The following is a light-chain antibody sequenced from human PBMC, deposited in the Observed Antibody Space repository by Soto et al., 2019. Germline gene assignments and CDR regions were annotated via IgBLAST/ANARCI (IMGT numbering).Light chain of an antibody. V-gene: IGKV1-39*01. CDR2: AAS. Sequence: DIQMTQSPSSLSASVGDRVTITCRASQNINSYLNWFHQKPGKAPKLLVSAASSLQSWVPSRFSGSGSGTDFTLTISSLQPEDFATYFCQQTYSTPYTFGQGTKLEIK. J-gene: IGKJ2*01. CDR1: QNINSY. CDR3: QQTYSTPYT.